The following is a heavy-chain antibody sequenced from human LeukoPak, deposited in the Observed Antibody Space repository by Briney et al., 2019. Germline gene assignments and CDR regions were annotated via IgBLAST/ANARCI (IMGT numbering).Heavy chain of an antibody. CDR3: ARLGHCRETNCYSDFFYMDV. CDR1: GGTFSTYA. J-gene: IGHJ6*03. Sequence: SVKVSCKASGGTFSTYAISWVRQAPGQGLEWMGGIIPVFEKANYAQKFQDRVTITADESTTTAYMELSSLTSEDTAIYYCARLGHCRETNCYSDFFYMDVWGKGTTVIVSS. CDR2: IIPVFEKA. V-gene: IGHV1-69*01. D-gene: IGHD2-15*01.